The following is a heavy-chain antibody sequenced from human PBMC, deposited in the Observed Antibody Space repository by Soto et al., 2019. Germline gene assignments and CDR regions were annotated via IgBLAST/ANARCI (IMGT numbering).Heavy chain of an antibody. Sequence: QITLKESGPTLVTPTQTLTLTCSFSGFSLTTYGEGVGWVRQPPGKALEWLALIYWSDSKRYSPSLKNRLTVTKDDSKNQVLLTMTNMDPVDTATYYCIHRRRDAGPNGDYWGQGTLVTVSS. CDR2: IYWSDSK. V-gene: IGHV2-5*01. CDR3: IHRRRDAGPNGDY. CDR1: GFSLTTYGEG. J-gene: IGHJ4*02.